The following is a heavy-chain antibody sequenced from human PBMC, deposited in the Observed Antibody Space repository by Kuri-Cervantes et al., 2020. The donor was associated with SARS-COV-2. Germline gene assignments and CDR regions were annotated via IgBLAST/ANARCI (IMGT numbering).Heavy chain of an antibody. CDR1: GGSISSSSYY. J-gene: IGHJ5*02. CDR2: IYYSGST. D-gene: IGHD2-2*01. Sequence: GSLRLSCTVSGGSISSSSYYWGWIRQPPGKGLEWIGSIYYSGSTYYNPSLKSRVTISVGTSKNQFSLKLSSVTAADTAVYYCARPHCSSTSCYKGSIGWFDPWGQGTLVTVSS. V-gene: IGHV4-39*01. CDR3: ARPHCSSTSCYKGSIGWFDP.